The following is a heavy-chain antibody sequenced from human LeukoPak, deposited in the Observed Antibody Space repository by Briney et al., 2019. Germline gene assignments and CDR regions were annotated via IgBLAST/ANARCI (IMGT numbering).Heavy chain of an antibody. CDR3: ARIRRDGYNRRPPGGASAAFDI. CDR1: GGSFSGYY. Sequence: SETLSLTCAVYGGSFSGYYRSWIRQPPGKGLEWIGEINHSGSTNYNPSLKSRVTISVDTSKNQFSLKLSSVTAADTAVYYCARIRRDGYNRRPPGGASAAFDIWGQGTMVTVSS. CDR2: INHSGST. J-gene: IGHJ3*02. D-gene: IGHD5-24*01. V-gene: IGHV4-34*01.